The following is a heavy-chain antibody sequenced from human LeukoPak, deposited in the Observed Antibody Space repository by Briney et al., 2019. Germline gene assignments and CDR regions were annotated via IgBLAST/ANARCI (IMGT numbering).Heavy chain of an antibody. CDR3: ARDQALCIAVAGTLRH. Sequence: GASVKVSCKASGNTFTGYYMHWVRQAPGQGLEWMGWINPNSGGTNYAQRFQGRITMTRDTSISTAYMELSRLRSDDTAVYYCARDQALCIAVAGTLRHWGQGTLVTVSS. CDR1: GNTFTGYY. CDR2: INPNSGGT. V-gene: IGHV1-2*02. J-gene: IGHJ4*02. D-gene: IGHD6-19*01.